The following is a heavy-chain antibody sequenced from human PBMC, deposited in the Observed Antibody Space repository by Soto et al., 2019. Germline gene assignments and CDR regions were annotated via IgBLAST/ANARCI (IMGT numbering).Heavy chain of an antibody. CDR3: ARGDRGAFDL. V-gene: IGHV3-74*01. J-gene: IGHJ3*01. Sequence: EVPLVESGGGLVQPGESLRLSFAASGFTFSYYWMHWVRQAPGKGLVWVSRIHSDGSSTTYADSVKGRFTISRDNARNTLYLQMNSLRAEDTAVYYCARGDRGAFDLWGQGTVVTVSS. CDR2: IHSDGSST. CDR1: GFTFSYYW. D-gene: IGHD1-26*01.